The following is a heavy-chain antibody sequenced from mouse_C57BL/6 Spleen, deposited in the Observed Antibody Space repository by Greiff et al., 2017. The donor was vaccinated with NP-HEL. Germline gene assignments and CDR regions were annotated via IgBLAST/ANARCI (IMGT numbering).Heavy chain of an antibody. D-gene: IGHD1-1*01. V-gene: IGHV14-2*01. CDR3: ARSTTGVYFDY. J-gene: IGHJ2*01. CDR2: IDPEDGET. CDR1: GFNITDYY. Sequence: DVQLQESGAELVKPGASVKLSCTASGFNITDYYMHWVKQRPEQGLEWIGRIDPEDGETKYAPKFQGKATITADTSSNTAYLQLSSLTSEDTAVYYCARSTTGVYFDYWGQGTTLTVSS.